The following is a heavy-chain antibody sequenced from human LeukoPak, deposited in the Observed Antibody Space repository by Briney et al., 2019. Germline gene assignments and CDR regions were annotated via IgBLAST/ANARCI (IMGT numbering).Heavy chain of an antibody. CDR1: GFTFSTYW. J-gene: IGHJ4*02. V-gene: IGHV3-7*01. CDR3: RREYGRNDYPDY. Sequence: GGSLRLSCAASGFTFSTYWMSWVRQAPGKGLEWVANIKPDGGEEYYVDSVKGRSTVSRDNAKNSLFLQMNSLRAEDTAVYYCRREYGRNDYPDYWGQGTLVTVSS. D-gene: IGHD1-1*01. CDR2: IKPDGGEE.